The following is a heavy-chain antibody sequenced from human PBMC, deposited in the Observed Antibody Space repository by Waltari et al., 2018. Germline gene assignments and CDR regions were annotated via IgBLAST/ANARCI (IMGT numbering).Heavy chain of an antibody. D-gene: IGHD3-16*01. J-gene: IGHJ6*02. CDR3: ARDRLGGSSYYGMDV. V-gene: IGHV4-59*01. CDR1: GGSISSYY. CDR2: IYYSGST. Sequence: QVQLQESGPGLVKPSETLSLTCTVSGGSISSYYWSWIRQPPGKGLEWIGYIYYSGSTNYSPSPKSRVTRSVDTSKNQISLKLGAVAAADTAVYYCARDRLGGSSYYGMDVWGQGTTVTVSS.